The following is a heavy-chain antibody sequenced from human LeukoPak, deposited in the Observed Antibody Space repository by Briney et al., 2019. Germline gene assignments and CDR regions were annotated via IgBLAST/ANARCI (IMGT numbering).Heavy chain of an antibody. CDR2: ISSNGGST. D-gene: IGHD2-2*02. CDR1: GFTFSSYA. J-gene: IGHJ4*02. V-gene: IGHV3-64*01. CDR3: ARGYPNDY. Sequence: GGSLRLSCAASGFTFSSYAMHWVRQAPGKGLEYVSAISSNGGSTYYANSVKGRFTISRDNSKNTLYLQMGSLRAEDMAVYYCARGYPNDYWGQGTVVTVSA.